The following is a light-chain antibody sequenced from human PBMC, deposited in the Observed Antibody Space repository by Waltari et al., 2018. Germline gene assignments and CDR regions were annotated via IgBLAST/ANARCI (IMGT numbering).Light chain of an antibody. Sequence: EIVLTQTPGPLSFSPGERANLACRASQSIGKYLVWYKQKPGQAPSRLMYAASSRATGIPDRFSGSGSGTDFSLTISRLEPEDVAVYYCQKYDRLPATFGQGTKVEIK. CDR3: QKYDRLPAT. J-gene: IGKJ1*01. CDR1: QSIGKY. CDR2: AAS. V-gene: IGKV3-20*01.